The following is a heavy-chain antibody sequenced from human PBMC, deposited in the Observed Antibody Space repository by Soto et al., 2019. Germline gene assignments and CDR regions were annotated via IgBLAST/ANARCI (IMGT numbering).Heavy chain of an antibody. CDR2: IYHSGST. D-gene: IGHD3-10*01. Sequence: SETLSLTCTVSGGSISSSSYSWGWIRQPPGKGLEWIGSIYHSGSTYYNPSLNRRVTITVDTSKNQFSLKLNSLTAADTAVYCCARHLVELWFGELLPHNGFDPWGQGTLVTVSS. J-gene: IGHJ5*02. CDR1: GGSISSSSYS. CDR3: ARHLVELWFGELLPHNGFDP. V-gene: IGHV4-39*01.